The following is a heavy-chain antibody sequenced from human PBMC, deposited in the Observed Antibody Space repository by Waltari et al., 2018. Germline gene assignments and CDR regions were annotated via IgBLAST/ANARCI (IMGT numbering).Heavy chain of an antibody. CDR1: RFIFSNFA. CDR2: ISGTSDKT. CDR3: ARGLRLRGLDY. D-gene: IGHD5-12*01. Sequence: EVYLLESGGDLVLPGGSLRLSCAASRFIFSNFAMTWVREAQGKGLEWVSSISGTSDKTYYADSVKGRFTISRDNSKNTLYLQINSLRADDTAVYYCARGLRLRGLDYWGQGTLVTVSS. J-gene: IGHJ4*02. V-gene: IGHV3-23*01.